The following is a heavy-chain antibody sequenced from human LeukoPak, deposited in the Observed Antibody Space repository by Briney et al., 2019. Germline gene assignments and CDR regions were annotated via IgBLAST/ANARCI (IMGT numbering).Heavy chain of an antibody. CDR2: ISASGGST. J-gene: IGHJ4*02. V-gene: IGHV3-23*01. CDR3: ARAEDGDYHPGDY. D-gene: IGHD4-17*01. Sequence: PGGSLRLSCVTSGFTFSSYAMNWVRQAPGKGLEWVSGISASGGSTYYAASVKGRFTISRDGSTSTVHLQMNNLRAEDTAVYYCARAEDGDYHPGDYWGQGTLVTVSS. CDR1: GFTFSSYA.